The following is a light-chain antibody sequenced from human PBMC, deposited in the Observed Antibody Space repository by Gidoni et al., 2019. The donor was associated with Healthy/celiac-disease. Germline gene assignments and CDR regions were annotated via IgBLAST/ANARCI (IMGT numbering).Light chain of an antibody. CDR2: QDS. CDR1: KLGDKY. CDR3: QAWDSSTACVV. Sequence: YELTQPPSVSVSPGQTASITCSGDKLGDKYACWYQQKPGQSPVLVIYQDSKRPSGIPERFSGSNSGNTATLTISGTQAMDEADYYCQAWDSSTACVVFGGGTKLTVL. J-gene: IGLJ2*01. V-gene: IGLV3-1*01.